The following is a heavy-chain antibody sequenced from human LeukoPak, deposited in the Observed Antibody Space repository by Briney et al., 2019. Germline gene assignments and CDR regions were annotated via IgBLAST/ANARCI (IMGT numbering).Heavy chain of an antibody. D-gene: IGHD1-7*01. J-gene: IGHJ4*02. V-gene: IGHV4-59*12. CDR1: GGSISSYY. Sequence: SETLSLTCTVSGGSISSYYWSWIRQSPGKGLEWIGTFSSGGSAHYNPSLTSRVSISKDTSDNQLSLRLYSATAADTAVYYCARKQTGTMSDVWGQGTQVTVSS. CDR3: ARKQTGTMSDV. CDR2: FSSGGSA.